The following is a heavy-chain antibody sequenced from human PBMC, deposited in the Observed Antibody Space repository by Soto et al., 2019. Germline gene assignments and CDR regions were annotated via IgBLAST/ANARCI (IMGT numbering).Heavy chain of an antibody. J-gene: IGHJ6*02. Sequence: EVQLVESGGGLVKPGGSLRLSCAASGFTFSNAWMNWVRQAPGKGLEWVGRIKSKTDGGTTDYAAPVKGRFTISRDDSKNTLYLQMNSLKTEDTAVYYCTTGVGNPGPDCSGGSCYWAAAYYYGMDVWGQGTTVTVSS. V-gene: IGHV3-15*07. CDR1: GFTFSNAW. D-gene: IGHD2-15*01. CDR2: IKSKTDGGTT. CDR3: TTGVGNPGPDCSGGSCYWAAAYYYGMDV.